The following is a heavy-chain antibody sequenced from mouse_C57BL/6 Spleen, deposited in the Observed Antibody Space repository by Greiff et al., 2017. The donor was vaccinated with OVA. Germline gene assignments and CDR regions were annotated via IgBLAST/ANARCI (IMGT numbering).Heavy chain of an antibody. V-gene: IGHV1-64*01. Sequence: QVQLQQPGAELVKPGASVKLSCKASGYTFTSYWMHWVKQRPGQGLEWIGMIHPNSGSTNYNEKFKSKATLTVDKSSSTAYMQLSSLTSEDSAVYYCARNYGSSPPCWYFDVWGTGTTVTVSS. CDR2: IHPNSGST. D-gene: IGHD1-1*01. CDR1: GYTFTSYW. J-gene: IGHJ1*03. CDR3: ARNYGSSPPCWYFDV.